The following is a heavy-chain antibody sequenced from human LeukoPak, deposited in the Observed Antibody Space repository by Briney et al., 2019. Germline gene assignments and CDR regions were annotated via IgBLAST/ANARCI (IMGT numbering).Heavy chain of an antibody. CDR2: IRYDGSNQ. D-gene: IGHD5-12*01. V-gene: IGHV3-30*02. J-gene: IGHJ1*01. CDR1: GFSFSSYG. CDR3: AKDPRGYSLASMGEYFQH. Sequence: GSLRLSCAASGFSFSSYGMHWVRPAPGKGLEWVAFIRYDGSNQYYADSVKGRFSISRDISKNTVYVQMNSLRTDDTAMYYCAKDPRGYSLASMGEYFQHWGQGTLVIVSP.